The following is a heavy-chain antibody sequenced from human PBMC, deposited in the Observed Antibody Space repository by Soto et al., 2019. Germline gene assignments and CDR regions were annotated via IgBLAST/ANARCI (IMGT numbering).Heavy chain of an antibody. CDR3: GRESEDLTSTLDY. CDR1: GFTLTRYS. CDR2: ISSTTTYI. J-gene: IGHJ4*02. V-gene: IGHV3-21*06. Sequence: GVSLRLSYGASGFTLTRYSMNWVRQAPGKGLEWVSSISSTTTYIYYGDSMKGRFAISRDNAKNSRSREMNGLRAEDAAVYSRGRESEDLTSTLDYWGQGTLVTVSS.